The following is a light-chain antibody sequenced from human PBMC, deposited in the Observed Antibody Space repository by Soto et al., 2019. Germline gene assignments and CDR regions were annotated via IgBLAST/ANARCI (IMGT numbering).Light chain of an antibody. CDR3: QHYGGSPPNT. Sequence: EVVLTQSPGTLYLSPGERATLSCGASQSISSNYLAWYQQKPGLAPRLVIYDASIRATGIPDRFRGGGSGTDFTLTISRLEPEDFAVYYCQHYGGSPPNTFGQGTRLQIK. V-gene: IGKV3D-20*01. CDR2: DAS. J-gene: IGKJ2*01. CDR1: QSISSNY.